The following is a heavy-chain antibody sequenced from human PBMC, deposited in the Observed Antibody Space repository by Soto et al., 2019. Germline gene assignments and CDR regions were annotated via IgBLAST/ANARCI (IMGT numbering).Heavy chain of an antibody. D-gene: IGHD3-3*01. J-gene: IGHJ4*02. CDR2: IWYDGSNK. V-gene: IGHV3-33*01. Sequence: GGSLILSCAASGFTFSSYGMHWVRQAPGKGLEWVAVIWYDGSNKYYADSVKGRFTISRDNSKNTLYLQMNSLRAEDTAVYYCARDYDFWSGYSRSPYFDYWGQGTLVTVSS. CDR1: GFTFSSYG. CDR3: ARDYDFWSGYSRSPYFDY.